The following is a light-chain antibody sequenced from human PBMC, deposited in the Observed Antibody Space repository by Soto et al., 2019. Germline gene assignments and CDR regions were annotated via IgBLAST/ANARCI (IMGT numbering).Light chain of an antibody. J-gene: IGLJ1*01. Sequence: QSALTQPASVSGSPGQSITISCTGTSSDVGGYNYVSWYQQHPGKAPKLMIYDVSNRPSGVSNRFSGSKSGNTASLTISGLLAEDEADYYCSSYTTSSTYNYVFGAGTKVTVL. CDR2: DVS. CDR1: SSDVGGYNY. CDR3: SSYTTSSTYNYV. V-gene: IGLV2-14*01.